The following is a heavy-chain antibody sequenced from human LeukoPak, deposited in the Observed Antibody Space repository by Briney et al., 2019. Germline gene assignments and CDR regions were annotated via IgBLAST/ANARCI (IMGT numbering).Heavy chain of an antibody. CDR2: ISAYNGNT. CDR1: GYTFTSYG. J-gene: IGHJ4*02. V-gene: IGHV1-18*01. CDR3: ARHDMIVVATRAGFDY. D-gene: IGHD3-22*01. Sequence: ASVKVSCKASGYTFTSYGISWVRQAPGQGLEWMGWISAYNGNTNYAQKLQGRVTMTTDTSTSTAYMELRSLRSDDTAVYYCARHDMIVVATRAGFDYWGQGTLVTVSS.